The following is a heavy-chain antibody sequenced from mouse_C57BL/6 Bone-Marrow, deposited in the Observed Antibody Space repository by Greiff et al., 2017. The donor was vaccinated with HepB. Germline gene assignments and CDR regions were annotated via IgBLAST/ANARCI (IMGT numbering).Heavy chain of an antibody. V-gene: IGHV1-76*01. J-gene: IGHJ3*01. Sequence: QVQLKESGAELVRPGASVKLSCKASGYTFTDYYINWVKQRPGQGLEWIARIYPGSGNTYYNEKFKGKATLTAEKSSSTAYMQLSSLTSEDSAVYFCARGGVYYYGSSSFAYWGQGTLVTVSA. D-gene: IGHD1-1*01. CDR2: IYPGSGNT. CDR3: ARGGVYYYGSSSFAY. CDR1: GYTFTDYY.